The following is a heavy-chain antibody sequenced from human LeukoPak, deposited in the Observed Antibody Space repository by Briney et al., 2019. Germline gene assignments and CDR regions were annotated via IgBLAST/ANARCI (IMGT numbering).Heavy chain of an antibody. V-gene: IGHV4-38-2*01. CDR2: IYHSGST. CDR3: ARRIGYSSSWSNWFYP. J-gene: IGHJ5*02. Sequence: SETLFLTCAVSGYSISSGYYWGWIRQPPGKGLEGIGSIYHSGSTYYNPSLKSRVTISVDTSKNQFSLKLSSVTAADTAVYYCARRIGYSSSWSNWFYPGGQGTLVTVSS. CDR1: GYSISSGYY. D-gene: IGHD6-13*01.